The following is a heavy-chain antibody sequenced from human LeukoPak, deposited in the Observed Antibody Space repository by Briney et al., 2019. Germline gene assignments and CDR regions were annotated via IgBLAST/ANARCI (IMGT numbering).Heavy chain of an antibody. CDR3: ARLGKDYYDSSGYPPQNWFDP. CDR2: INHSGST. D-gene: IGHD3-22*01. V-gene: IGHV4-34*01. Sequence: KPSETLSLTCAVYGGSFSGYYWSWIRQPPGKGLEWIGEINHSGSTNYNPSLKSRVTISVDTSKNQFSLKLSSVTAADTAVYYCARLGKDYYDSSGYPPQNWFDPWGQGTLVTVSS. J-gene: IGHJ5*02. CDR1: GGSFSGYY.